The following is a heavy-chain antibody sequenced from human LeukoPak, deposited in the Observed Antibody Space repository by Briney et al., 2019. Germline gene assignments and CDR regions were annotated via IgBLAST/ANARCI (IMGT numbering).Heavy chain of an antibody. Sequence: GASVKVSCNVSEYTLTDLSIHWVRQAPGKGLEWMGGFDPEDDETVYAQKFQGRVTMTEDSSKDTAYMELSSLRSEDTAVYYCATDLLGLRSFDYWGQGTLVTVSS. CDR3: ATDLLGLRSFDY. J-gene: IGHJ4*02. CDR1: EYTLTDLS. CDR2: FDPEDDET. V-gene: IGHV1-24*01. D-gene: IGHD3-16*01.